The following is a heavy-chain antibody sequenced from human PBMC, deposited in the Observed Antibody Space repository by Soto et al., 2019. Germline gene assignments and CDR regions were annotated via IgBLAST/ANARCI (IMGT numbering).Heavy chain of an antibody. Sequence: QVELQQSGPGLVKPSGTLSLTCTVSSGPDSSHNWGWIRQPPGRGLEWIGYVYYTGDTSYNPSLKSRATTSAATSTQILALTSSSVTAADTAVYYCVRQGLDYLHGLVDVWGQGTAVSVSS. J-gene: IGHJ6*02. CDR1: SGPDSSHN. CDR2: VYYTGDT. CDR3: VRQGLDYLHGLVDV. V-gene: IGHV4-59*08. D-gene: IGHD4-17*01.